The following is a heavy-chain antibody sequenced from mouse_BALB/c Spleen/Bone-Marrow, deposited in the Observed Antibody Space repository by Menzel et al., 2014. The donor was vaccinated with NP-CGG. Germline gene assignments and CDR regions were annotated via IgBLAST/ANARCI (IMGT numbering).Heavy chain of an antibody. V-gene: IGHV1S137*01. J-gene: IGHJ4*01. CDR1: GYTFTDYA. CDR3: ARGYSNNYAMDY. Sequence: VKLVESGAELVRPGVSVKISCKGSGYTFTDYAMHWVKQSHAESLEWIGVINTYFGDISYNQKFKGKATIAVDKTSRTVYTELARLTAEDSAIYYCARGYSNNYAMDYWGQGTSVTVSS. CDR2: INTYFGDI. D-gene: IGHD2-5*01.